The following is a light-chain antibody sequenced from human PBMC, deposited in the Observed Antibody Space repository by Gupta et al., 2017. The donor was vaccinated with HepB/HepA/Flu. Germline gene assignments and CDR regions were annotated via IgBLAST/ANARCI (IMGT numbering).Light chain of an antibody. CDR1: STNIGSST. J-gene: IGLJ1*01. CDR2: INS. V-gene: IGLV1-44*01. CDR3: AAWDASRYAYV. Sequence: QSVLTQAPSASGTPGQKGTISCSGRSTNIGSSTVSWYQQLPGMAPNLLMHINSRRHAGVPARFSGSKSATSASLAISGLQAEDEADYYCAAWDASRYAYVFGTGTKVTVL.